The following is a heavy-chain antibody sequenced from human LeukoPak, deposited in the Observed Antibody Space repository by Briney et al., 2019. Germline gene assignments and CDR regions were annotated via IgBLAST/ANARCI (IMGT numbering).Heavy chain of an antibody. D-gene: IGHD5-12*01. CDR2: IFYSGTT. CDR1: GGSISSYY. J-gene: IGHJ4*02. V-gene: IGHV4-59*01. CDR3: ARSAVATHSDY. Sequence: SETLSLTCTVSGGSISSYYWSWIRQPPGKGLEWIGFIFYSGTTNYDPSLKSRVTISVDTSKNQFSLKLSSVTAADTAVYYCARSAVATHSDYWGQGTLVTVSS.